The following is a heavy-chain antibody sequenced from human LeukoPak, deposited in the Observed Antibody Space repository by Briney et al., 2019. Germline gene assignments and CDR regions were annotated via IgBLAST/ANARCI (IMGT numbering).Heavy chain of an antibody. Sequence: PSETLSLTCTVSGCSISSSSYYWGWIRQPPGKGLEWIGSIYYSGSTYYNPSLKSRVTISVDTSKNQFSLKLSSVTAADTAVYYCARSSSWSLVDYWGQGTLVTVSS. CDR1: GCSISSSSYY. V-gene: IGHV4-39*01. J-gene: IGHJ4*02. CDR3: ARSSSWSLVDY. D-gene: IGHD6-6*01. CDR2: IYYSGST.